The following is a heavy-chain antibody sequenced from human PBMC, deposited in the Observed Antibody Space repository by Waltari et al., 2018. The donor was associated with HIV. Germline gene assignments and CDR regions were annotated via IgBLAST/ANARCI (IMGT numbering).Heavy chain of an antibody. CDR1: GFTFSSHS. D-gene: IGHD5-18*01. J-gene: IGHJ4*02. CDR2: ITGSSIYT. Sequence: EVQLVESGGGLVKPGGSLRLSCAASGFTFSSHSMNWVRQAPGKGLEWVSSITGSSIYTYYADSLKGRFTISRDNAENSLYLQMNSLRAEDTAVYYCARERDKGIQLDYWGQGTLVTVSS. V-gene: IGHV3-21*01. CDR3: ARERDKGIQLDY.